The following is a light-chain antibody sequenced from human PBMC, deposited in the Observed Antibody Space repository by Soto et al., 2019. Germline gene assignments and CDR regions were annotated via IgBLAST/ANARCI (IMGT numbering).Light chain of an antibody. CDR1: QSISSGY. Sequence: EAVLTQSPGTLSLSPGERATLSCRASQSISSGYLAWYQQKPGLAPRLLIYGASSRATGIPDRFSGSGSGTDFTLTISRLEPEDFAVYYCQHYGISRTFGQGTKVEFK. J-gene: IGKJ1*01. CDR2: GAS. CDR3: QHYGISRT. V-gene: IGKV3-20*01.